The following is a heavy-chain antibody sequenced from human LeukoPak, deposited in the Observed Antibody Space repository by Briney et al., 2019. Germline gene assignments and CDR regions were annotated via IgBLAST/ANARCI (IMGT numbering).Heavy chain of an antibody. Sequence: TGGSLRLSCAASGFTFSSYWMEWVRQAPGKGLVWVSRIKSDGSSTSYADSVKGRFTISRDNDKNTLYLQMNSLRAEDTAVYYCARGWWFDYWGQGTLVPVSS. V-gene: IGHV3-74*01. CDR1: GFTFSSYW. CDR2: IKSDGSST. D-gene: IGHD2-15*01. J-gene: IGHJ4*02. CDR3: ARGWWFDY.